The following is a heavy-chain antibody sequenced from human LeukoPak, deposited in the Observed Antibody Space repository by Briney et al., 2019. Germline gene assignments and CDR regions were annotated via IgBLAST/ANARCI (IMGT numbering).Heavy chain of an antibody. CDR3: ARAYGGEWAFDI. CDR1: GFTFSSYW. D-gene: IGHD3-10*01. J-gene: IGHJ3*02. V-gene: IGHV3-74*01. CDR2: INSDGSST. Sequence: GGSLRLSCAASGFTFSSYWMHWVRQAPGKGLVWVSRINSDGSSTSYADSVKGRFTISRDNAKNTLYLQMNSLRAEDTAVYYCARAYGGEWAFDIWGQGTMVTVSS.